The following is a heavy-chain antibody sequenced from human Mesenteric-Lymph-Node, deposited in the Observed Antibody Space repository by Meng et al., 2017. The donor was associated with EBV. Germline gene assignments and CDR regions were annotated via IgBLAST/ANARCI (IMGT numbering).Heavy chain of an antibody. V-gene: IGHV4-30-4*01. CDR2: ISDGGNT. J-gene: IGHJ5*02. Sequence: QVQLQESGTGLVKPSQTLSLTCAVSGGSISSGGYYWSWIRQPPGKGLEWIVYISDGGNTYYNPSLKSRLSISVDTSKNQFSLKLTSVTAADTAVYYCARSYDSSGYQFDPWGQGTLVTVSS. D-gene: IGHD3-22*01. CDR1: GGSISSGGYY. CDR3: ARSYDSSGYQFDP.